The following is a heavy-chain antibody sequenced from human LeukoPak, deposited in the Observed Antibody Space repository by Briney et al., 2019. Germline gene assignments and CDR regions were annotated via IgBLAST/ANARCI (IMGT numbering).Heavy chain of an antibody. CDR2: IYTSGST. Sequence: SQTLSLTCTVSGGSISSGSYYWSWIRQPAGKGLEWIGRIYTSGSTNYNPSLKSRVTISVDTSKNQFSLKLSSVTAADTAVYYCARGYQVDIVVVPAADDAFDIWGQGTMVTVSS. V-gene: IGHV4-61*02. J-gene: IGHJ3*02. CDR1: GGSISSGSYY. CDR3: ARGYQVDIVVVPAADDAFDI. D-gene: IGHD2-2*03.